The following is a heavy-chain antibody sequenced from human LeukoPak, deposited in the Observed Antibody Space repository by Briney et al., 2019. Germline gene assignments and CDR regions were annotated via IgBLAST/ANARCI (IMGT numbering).Heavy chain of an antibody. V-gene: IGHV3-49*03. D-gene: IGHD3-16*01. J-gene: IGHJ5*02. CDR3: TRDRFYVWFDP. Sequence: GGSLSLSCTTSGFTFGTHTMHWFRQAPGKGLQWIGFIRGSGTTQYAASVKGRFTISRDDSKSIAYLQMNSLKTEDTAVYYCTRDRFYVWFDPWGQGTLVTVSS. CDR2: IRGSGTT. CDR1: GFTFGTHT.